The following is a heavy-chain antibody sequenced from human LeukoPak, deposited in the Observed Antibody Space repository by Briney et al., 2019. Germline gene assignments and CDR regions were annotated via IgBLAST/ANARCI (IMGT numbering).Heavy chain of an antibody. CDR2: IKSKTDGGTT. V-gene: IGHV3-15*01. CDR1: GFTFSNAW. CDR3: TTGPDRYYFDY. Sequence: PGGSLRLSCAASGFTFSNAWMSWVRQAPGKGLEWVVRIKSKTDGGTTDYAAPVKGRFTISRDDSKNTLYLQMNSLKTEDTAVYYCTTGPDRYYFDYWGQGTLVTVSS. J-gene: IGHJ4*02.